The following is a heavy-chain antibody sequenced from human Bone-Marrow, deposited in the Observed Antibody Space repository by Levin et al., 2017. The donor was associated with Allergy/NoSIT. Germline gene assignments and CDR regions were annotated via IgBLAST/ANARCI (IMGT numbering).Heavy chain of an antibody. V-gene: IGHV3-48*03. CDR1: GFTFSSFE. D-gene: IGHD2-15*01. CDR2: ISTSGRSV. CDR3: ARDKDLYPDYYGMDV. J-gene: IGHJ6*02. Sequence: PGGSLRLSCVGSGFTFSSFELHWVRQSPGRELEWISYISTSGRSVLYADSVQGRFTVSRDNAKNSLYLQMTSLRPDDTAIYYCARDKDLYPDYYGMDVWGQGTTVTV.